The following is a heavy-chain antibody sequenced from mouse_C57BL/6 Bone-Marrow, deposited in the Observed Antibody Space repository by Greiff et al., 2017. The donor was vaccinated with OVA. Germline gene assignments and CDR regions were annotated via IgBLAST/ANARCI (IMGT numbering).Heavy chain of an antibody. CDR3: ARLYNWDGDY. D-gene: IGHD4-1*01. V-gene: IGHV5-17*01. CDR1: GFTFSDYG. CDR2: ISSGSSTI. Sequence: EVHLVESGGGLVKPGGSLKLSCAASGFTFSDYGMHWVRQAPEKGLEWVAYISSGSSTIYYADTVKGRFTISRDNAKNTLFLQMTSLRSEDTAMYYCARLYNWDGDYWGQGTTLTVSS. J-gene: IGHJ2*01.